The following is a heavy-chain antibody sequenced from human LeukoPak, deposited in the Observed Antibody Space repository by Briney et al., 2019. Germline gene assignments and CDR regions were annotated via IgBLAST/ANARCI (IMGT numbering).Heavy chain of an antibody. Sequence: GGSLRLSCAASGFTFSSYAMSWVRQAPGRGLEWASSISGSSAYTHYADSVKGRFTISRDKSKNTLYLQMNSLRADDTAVYYCGKEASGYYGSGSYIDYWGQGTLVTVSS. CDR3: GKEASGYYGSGSYIDY. V-gene: IGHV3-23*01. CDR1: GFTFSSYA. D-gene: IGHD3-10*01. CDR2: ISGSSAYT. J-gene: IGHJ4*02.